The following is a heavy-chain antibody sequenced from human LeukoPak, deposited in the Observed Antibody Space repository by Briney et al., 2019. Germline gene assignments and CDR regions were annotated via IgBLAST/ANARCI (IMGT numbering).Heavy chain of an antibody. CDR1: GFIFSNYA. CDR3: ASLSRVAGTFSEFLF. CDR2: VSYSGST. J-gene: IGHJ4*02. V-gene: IGHV4-59*01. D-gene: IGHD1-7*01. Sequence: NPGGSLRLSCAASGFIFSNYAMSWIRQPPGKGLEWIGYVSYSGSTTYNPSLKSRVTISVDTSKNHFSLKLSSVTAADTAVYYCASLSRVAGTFSEFLFWGQGTLVTVSS.